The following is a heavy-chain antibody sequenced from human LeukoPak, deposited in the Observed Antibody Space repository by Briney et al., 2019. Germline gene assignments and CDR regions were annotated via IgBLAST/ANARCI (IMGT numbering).Heavy chain of an antibody. CDR3: AKDASWGDYYFYFYIDV. V-gene: IGHV3-23*01. CDR2: ISASGHYT. Sequence: PGGSLRLSCEVSGFTFANEAMSWVGQAPGKGLEGSSGISASGHYTYNADSVKGRFTISRDNSKNTLYLQMNSLRAEDTALYYCAKDASWGDYYFYFYIDVWGKGTTVTVSS. J-gene: IGHJ6*03. CDR1: GFTFANEA. D-gene: IGHD3-16*01.